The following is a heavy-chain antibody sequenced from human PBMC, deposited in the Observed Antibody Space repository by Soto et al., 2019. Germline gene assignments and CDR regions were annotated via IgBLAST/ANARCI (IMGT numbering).Heavy chain of an antibody. CDR3: AGSIAARRQLGSEFDY. CDR2: INAGNGNT. Sequence: ASVKVSCKASGYTFTSYAMHWVRQAPGQRLEWMGWINAGNGNTKYSQKFQGRVTITRDTSASTAYMELSSLRSEDTAVYYSAGSIAARRQLGSEFDYWGQGTLVTVSS. V-gene: IGHV1-3*01. CDR1: GYTFTSYA. D-gene: IGHD6-6*01. J-gene: IGHJ4*02.